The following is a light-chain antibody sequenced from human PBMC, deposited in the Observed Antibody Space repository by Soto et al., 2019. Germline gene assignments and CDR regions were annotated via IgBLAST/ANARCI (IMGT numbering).Light chain of an antibody. CDR1: SSDVGGYNY. Sequence: QSALTQPTSVSGSPGQSITIACTGTSSDVGGYNYFSWYQQHPGKAPKLMIYEVNKRPSGVPDRFSGSKSGNTASLTVSGLQAEDEADYYCSSYAGSSNVFGTGTKVTVL. J-gene: IGLJ1*01. V-gene: IGLV2-8*01. CDR3: SSYAGSSNV. CDR2: EVN.